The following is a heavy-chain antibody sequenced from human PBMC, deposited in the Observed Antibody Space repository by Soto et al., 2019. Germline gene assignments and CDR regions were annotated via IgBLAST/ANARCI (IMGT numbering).Heavy chain of an antibody. CDR1: GFTFSSYS. Sequence: EVQLVESGGGLVQPGGSLRLSCAASGFTFSSYSMNWVRQAPGKGLEWVSYISSSVSTIYYADSVKGRFTISRDNAKNSLYLQMNSLKDKDTDVYYCASSVGGSFLDYWGQGTLVTVSS. CDR2: ISSSVSTI. CDR3: ASSVGGSFLDY. J-gene: IGHJ4*02. V-gene: IGHV3-48*02. D-gene: IGHD3-10*01.